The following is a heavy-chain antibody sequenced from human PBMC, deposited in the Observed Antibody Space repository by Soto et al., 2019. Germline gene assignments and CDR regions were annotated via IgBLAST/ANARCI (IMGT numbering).Heavy chain of an antibody. CDR1: GFTFDDYA. D-gene: IGHD4-17*01. J-gene: IGHJ3*02. Sequence: EVQLVESGGGLVQPGRSLRLSCAASGFTFDDYAMHWVRQAPGKGPEWVSGITWNSGSRGYAESVKGRFTISRDNAKNSLYLQMNSLRTEDTALYYCAKSKGDFEILMTTVTTFWGPFHIWGQGTMVTVSS. V-gene: IGHV3-9*01. CDR2: ITWNSGSR. CDR3: AKSKGDFEILMTTVTTFWGPFHI.